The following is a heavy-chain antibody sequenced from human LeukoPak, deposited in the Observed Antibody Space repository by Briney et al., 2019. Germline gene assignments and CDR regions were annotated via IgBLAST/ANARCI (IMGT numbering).Heavy chain of an antibody. CDR3: ARNSGDY. V-gene: IGHV4-4*07. CDR1: GGSISDFY. D-gene: IGHD4-23*01. CDR2: IYTSRNT. J-gene: IGHJ4*02. Sequence: PSETLSLTCSVSGGSISDFYWSWIRQPAGKGLEWIGRIYTSRNTNYNPSLKSRVTMSLDASKNQFSLKLSSVTAADTAVYYCARNSGDYWGQGTLVTVSS.